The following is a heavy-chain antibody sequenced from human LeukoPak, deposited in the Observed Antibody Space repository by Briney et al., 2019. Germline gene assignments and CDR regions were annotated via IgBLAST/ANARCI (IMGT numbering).Heavy chain of an antibody. J-gene: IGHJ6*03. D-gene: IGHD1-1*01. CDR3: AKDKGQLRDYYYMDV. CDR2: IRYDGSNK. CDR1: GFTFSSYG. V-gene: IGHV3-30*02. Sequence: AGGSLRLSCAASGFTFSSYGMHWVRQAPGKGLEWVALIRYDGSNKYYADSVKGRFTISRDNSKNTLYLQMNSLRAEDTAVYYCAKDKGQLRDYYYMDVWGKGTTVTVSS.